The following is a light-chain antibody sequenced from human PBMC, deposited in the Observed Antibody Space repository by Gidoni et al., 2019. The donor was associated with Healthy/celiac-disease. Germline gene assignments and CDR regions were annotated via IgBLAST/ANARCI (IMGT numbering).Light chain of an antibody. Sequence: DIVMTQSPATLSVSPGERATLSCRASQSVSSNLAWYQQKPGQAPRLRIYGASTRATGIPARVSGSGSGTEFTLTISSLQSEDFAVYYCQQYNNWPPLTFGGGTKVEIK. J-gene: IGKJ4*01. V-gene: IGKV3-15*01. CDR1: QSVSSN. CDR3: QQYNNWPPLT. CDR2: GAS.